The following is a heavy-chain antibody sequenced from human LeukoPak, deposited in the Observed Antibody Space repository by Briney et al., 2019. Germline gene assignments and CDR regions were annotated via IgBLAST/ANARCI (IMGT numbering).Heavy chain of an antibody. CDR2: IIPILGIA. Sequence: ASVKVSCKASGGTFSSYAISWVRQAPGQGLGWMGRIIPILGIANYAQKFQGRVTITADKSTSTAYMELSSLRSEDTAVYYCARIGSSGSSFYYYGMDVWGQGTTVTVSS. J-gene: IGHJ6*02. V-gene: IGHV1-69*04. CDR1: GGTFSSYA. CDR3: ARIGSSGSSFYYYGMDV. D-gene: IGHD6-25*01.